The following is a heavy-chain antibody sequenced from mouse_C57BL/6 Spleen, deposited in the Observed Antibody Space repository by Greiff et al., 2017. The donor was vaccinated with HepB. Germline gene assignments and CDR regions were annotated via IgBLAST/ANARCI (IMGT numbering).Heavy chain of an antibody. CDR1: GFTFSSYG. CDR3: ARLITTVVAPYYFDY. J-gene: IGHJ2*01. CDR2: ISSGGSYT. Sequence: EVKVVESGGDLVKPGGSLKLSCAASGFTFSSYGMSWVRQTPDKRLEWVATISSGGSYTYYPDSVKGRFTISRDKAKNTVYLQMSSLKSEDTAMYYCARLITTVVAPYYFDYWGQGTTLTVSS. D-gene: IGHD1-1*01. V-gene: IGHV5-6*01.